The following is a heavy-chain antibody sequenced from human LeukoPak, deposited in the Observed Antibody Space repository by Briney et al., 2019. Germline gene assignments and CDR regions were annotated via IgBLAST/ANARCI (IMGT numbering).Heavy chain of an antibody. CDR2: INAGNGNT. CDR3: ARGSYFYGSGSFMGCDY. V-gene: IGHV1-3*01. Sequence: ASVKVSCKASGYTFTNYAVHWVRQAPGQRLEWMGWINAGNGNTEYSQNFQDRVTITRDTFATTAYMERSRLRSEDPAVYYCARGSYFYGSGSFMGCDYWGQGTLVTVSS. D-gene: IGHD3-10*01. CDR1: GYTFTNYA. J-gene: IGHJ4*02.